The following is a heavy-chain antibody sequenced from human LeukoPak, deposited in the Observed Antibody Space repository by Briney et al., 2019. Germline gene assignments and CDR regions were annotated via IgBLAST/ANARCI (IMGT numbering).Heavy chain of an antibody. CDR2: IYYSGST. J-gene: IGHJ4*02. V-gene: IGHV4-39*07. CDR1: GGSISSSSYY. Sequence: SETLSLTCTVSGGSISSSSYYWGWIRQPPGKGLEWIGSIYYSGSTYYNPSLKSRVTISVDRSKNQFSLKLSSVTAADTAVYYCERSSSGYFDYWGQGTLVTVSS. D-gene: IGHD6-6*01. CDR3: ERSSSGYFDY.